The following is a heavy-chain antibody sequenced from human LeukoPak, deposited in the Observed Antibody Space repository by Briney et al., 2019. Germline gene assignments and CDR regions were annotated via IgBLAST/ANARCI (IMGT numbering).Heavy chain of an antibody. CDR3: ARSKLGYYYYYMDV. J-gene: IGHJ6*03. CDR1: GFTFDDYT. Sequence: GGSLRLSCAASGFTFDDYTMHWVRQAPGKGLEWVSAISGSGGSTYYADSVKGRFTISRDNAKNSLYLQMNSLRAEDTGVYYCARSKLGYYYYYMDVWGKGTTVTVSS. CDR2: ISGSGGST. V-gene: IGHV3-21*01. D-gene: IGHD7-27*01.